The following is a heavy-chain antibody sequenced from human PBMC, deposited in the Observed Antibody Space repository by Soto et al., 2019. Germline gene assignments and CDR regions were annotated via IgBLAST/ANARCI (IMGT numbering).Heavy chain of an antibody. CDR3: ARDYFNDYGDYAPA. J-gene: IGHJ5*02. Sequence: QVQLQESGPGLVKPSQTLSLTCTVSGGSINSGYYYWSWIRQPPGKGLEWIGYIHHSGGTNYNPSLKSRVTLSVDPSKSQFSLKMSSVTAADTAVYYCARDYFNDYGDYAPAWGQGTLVTVSS. CDR1: GGSINSGYYY. D-gene: IGHD4-17*01. V-gene: IGHV4-30-4*01. CDR2: IHHSGGT.